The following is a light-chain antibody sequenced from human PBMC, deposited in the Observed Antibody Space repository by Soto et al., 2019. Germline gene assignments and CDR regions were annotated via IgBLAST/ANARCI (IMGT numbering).Light chain of an antibody. CDR1: QSVSSTY. V-gene: IGKV3-20*02. J-gene: IGKJ4*01. CDR3: QQFATDLPLT. CDR2: AAS. Sequence: IVLSLCPATLSLTQGKGATLSCRASQSVSSTYLAWYQQKPGQAPRLLIYAASTRATGVPGRFSGSGSGTQFTLTIDVLQPDDFATHFCQQFATDLPLTFAGGTKVDVK.